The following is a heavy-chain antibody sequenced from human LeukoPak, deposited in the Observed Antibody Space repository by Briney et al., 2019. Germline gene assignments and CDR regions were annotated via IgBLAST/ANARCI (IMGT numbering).Heavy chain of an antibody. CDR3: ARTNERGYSFGSYDT. Sequence: GGSLRLSCAASGFTFSSYSMNWVRQAPGKGLEWVSSISSSSSYIYYADSVKGRFTVSRDNAKNSLFLQMNSLRAEDTAVYYCARTNERGYSFGSYDTWGQGTLVAVSS. CDR1: GFTFSSYS. D-gene: IGHD5-18*01. J-gene: IGHJ4*02. V-gene: IGHV3-21*01. CDR2: ISSSSSYI.